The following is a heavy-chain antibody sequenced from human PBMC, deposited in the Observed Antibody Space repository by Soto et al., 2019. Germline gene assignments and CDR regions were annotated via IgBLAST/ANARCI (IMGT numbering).Heavy chain of an antibody. CDR1: GDSASSDTYH. D-gene: IGHD1-26*01. CDR3: VRHGKRDLLFDY. V-gene: IGHV4-39*01. CDR2: IYYSGTT. Sequence: SETLSLTCTFSGDSASSDTYHWGWIRQPPGKGPEWIASIYYSGTTYFNSSLRARVAISVDTSKNQFSLRLSSVTAADTAVYYCVRHGKRDLLFDYWGQGTLVTVSS. J-gene: IGHJ4*02.